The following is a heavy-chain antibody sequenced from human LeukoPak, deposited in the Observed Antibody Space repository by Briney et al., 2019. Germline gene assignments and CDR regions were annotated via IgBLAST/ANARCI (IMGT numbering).Heavy chain of an antibody. Sequence: GGSLRLSCAASGFTFSSYSMNWVRQAPGKGLEWVSYISSSSSTIYYADSVKGRFTISRDNAKNSLYLQMNSLRAEDTAVYYCARDLPYYDFWSGYPWYFDYWGQGTLVTVSS. CDR1: GFTFSSYS. CDR3: ARDLPYYDFWSGYPWYFDY. D-gene: IGHD3-3*01. V-gene: IGHV3-48*01. CDR2: ISSSSSTI. J-gene: IGHJ4*02.